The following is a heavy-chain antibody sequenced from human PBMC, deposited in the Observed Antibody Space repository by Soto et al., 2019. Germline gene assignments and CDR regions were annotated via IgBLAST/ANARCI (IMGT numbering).Heavy chain of an antibody. CDR1: GVTFSSYA. V-gene: IGHV1-69*18. J-gene: IGHJ4*02. D-gene: IGHD3-16*01. Sequence: QVQLVQSGAEVKKPGSSVKVSCSASGVTFSSYAFTWVRQAPGQGLEWMGNIIPVFRTSTYAQRVQGRLTISADESHNSVSLELGSRRSKDPAVYFCAKDGSWDGGGGESWGQGTLVIVSS. CDR2: IIPVFRTS. CDR3: AKDGSWDGGGGES.